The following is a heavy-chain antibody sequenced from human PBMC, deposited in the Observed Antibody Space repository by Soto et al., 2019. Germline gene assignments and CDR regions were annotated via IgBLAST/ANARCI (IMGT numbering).Heavy chain of an antibody. J-gene: IGHJ4*02. CDR2: IIPIFGTA. Sequence: SVKVSCKASGGTFSSYAISWVRQAPGQGLEWMGGIIPIFGTANYAQKFQGRVTITADESTSTAYMELSSLRSEDTAVYYCARDRRGDYGGKSFDYWGQGTLVTVSS. CDR1: GGTFSSYA. V-gene: IGHV1-69*13. CDR3: ARDRRGDYGGKSFDY. D-gene: IGHD4-17*01.